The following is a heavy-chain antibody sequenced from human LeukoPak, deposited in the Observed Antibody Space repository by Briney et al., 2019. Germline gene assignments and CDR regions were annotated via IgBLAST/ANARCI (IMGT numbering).Heavy chain of an antibody. V-gene: IGHV3-74*01. CDR2: ISSDGSTT. CDR1: GFTFSSYW. Sequence: GGSLRLSCAASGFTFSSYWMDWVRQAPEKGLVWVPRISSDGSTTIYADSVKGRFTISRDNAQNTLYLQMNSLRAEDTAVYYCVSYSWPWGQGTLVTLSS. CDR3: VSYSWP. D-gene: IGHD5-18*01. J-gene: IGHJ5*02.